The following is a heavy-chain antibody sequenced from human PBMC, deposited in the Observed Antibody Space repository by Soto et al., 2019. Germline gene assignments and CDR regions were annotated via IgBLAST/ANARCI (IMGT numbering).Heavy chain of an antibody. CDR3: ARRVKGLRYFDWLLRNAFDI. Sequence: SDTLSLTCAVYGGSFSGYYWSWIRQPPGKGLEWIVEINHSGSTNYNPSLKSRVTISVDTSKNQFSLKLSSVTAADTAVYYCARRVKGLRYFDWLLRNAFDIWGQGTMVTVS. CDR2: INHSGST. CDR1: GGSFSGYY. J-gene: IGHJ3*02. V-gene: IGHV4-34*01. D-gene: IGHD3-9*01.